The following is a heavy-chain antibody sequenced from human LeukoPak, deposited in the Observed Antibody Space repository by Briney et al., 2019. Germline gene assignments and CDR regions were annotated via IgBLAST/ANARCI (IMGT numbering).Heavy chain of an antibody. J-gene: IGHJ4*02. CDR1: GYTFTGYY. CDR3: ARDAGYSGYDSRVDY. Sequence: ASVKVSCKASGYTFTGYYMHWERQAPGQGLEWMGWINPNSGGTNYAQKFQGRVTMTRDTSISTAYMELSRLRSDDTAVYYCARDAGYSGYDSRVDYWGQGTLVTVSS. D-gene: IGHD5-12*01. V-gene: IGHV1-2*02. CDR2: INPNSGGT.